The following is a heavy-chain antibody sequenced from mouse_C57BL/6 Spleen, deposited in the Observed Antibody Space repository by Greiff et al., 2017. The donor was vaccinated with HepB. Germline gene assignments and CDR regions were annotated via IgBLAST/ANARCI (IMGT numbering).Heavy chain of an antibody. CDR1: GYTFTDYE. D-gene: IGHD2-13*01. CDR2: IDPETGGT. V-gene: IGHV1-15*01. Sequence: QVQLMESGAELVRPGASVTLSCKASGYTFTDYEMHWVKQTPAHGLEWIGAIDPETGGTDYNQKFKGKAILPADKSSSTAYMELRSLTSEDPAVYYCARRDDDYLLFAYWGQGTLVTVSA. CDR3: ARRDDDYLLFAY. J-gene: IGHJ3*01.